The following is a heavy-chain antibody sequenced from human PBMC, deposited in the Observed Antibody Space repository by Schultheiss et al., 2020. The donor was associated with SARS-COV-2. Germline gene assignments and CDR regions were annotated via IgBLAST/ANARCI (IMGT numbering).Heavy chain of an antibody. Sequence: SVKVSCKASGGTFSSYAISWVRQAPGQGLEWMGGIIPIFGTANYAQKFQGRVTITADESTSTAYMELSSLRSEDTAVYYCARGVYSYGAIDYWGQGTLVTVSS. V-gene: IGHV1-69*13. CDR2: IIPIFGTA. J-gene: IGHJ4*02. CDR1: GGTFSSYA. CDR3: ARGVYSYGAIDY. D-gene: IGHD5-18*01.